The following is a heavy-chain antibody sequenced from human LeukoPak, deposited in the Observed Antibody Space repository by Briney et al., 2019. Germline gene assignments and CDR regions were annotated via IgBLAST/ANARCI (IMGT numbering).Heavy chain of an antibody. CDR2: ISASGSNI. J-gene: IGHJ4*02. Sequence: PGGSLRLSCAASGFTFSSYSMNWVRQASGKGLEWVSYISASGSNIYYLDSVKGRFTVSRDNAMNSLFLQMDRPRAEDTAVYYCVRVKGTYFDFWGQGTLVTVSS. CDR3: VRVKGTYFDF. D-gene: IGHD1-1*01. V-gene: IGHV3-48*01. CDR1: GFTFSSYS.